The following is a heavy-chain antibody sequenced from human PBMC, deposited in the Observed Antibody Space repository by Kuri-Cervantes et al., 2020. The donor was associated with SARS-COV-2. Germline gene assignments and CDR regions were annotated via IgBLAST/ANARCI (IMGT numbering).Heavy chain of an antibody. Sequence: LRLSCTVSGGSIGSGGYYWSWIRQHPGKGLEWIGYIYYSGSTYYNPSLKSRVTILVDTSKNQFSLKLSSMTAADTAVYYCATDKPSYGGNGYLQLWGQGTLVTVSS. D-gene: IGHD4-23*01. J-gene: IGHJ1*01. CDR1: GGSIGSGGYY. CDR2: IYYSGST. V-gene: IGHV4-31*03. CDR3: ATDKPSYGGNGYLQL.